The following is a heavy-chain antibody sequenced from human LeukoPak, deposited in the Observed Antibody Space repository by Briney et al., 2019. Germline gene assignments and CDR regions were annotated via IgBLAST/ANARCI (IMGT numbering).Heavy chain of an antibody. V-gene: IGHV4-38-2*02. Sequence: SETLSLTCTVSGYSISSGYYWGWIRQPPGEGLEWIGSIYHSGSTYYNPSLKSRVTISVDTSKNQFSLKLSSVTAADTAVYYCARVGYSSSWYDHWFDPWGQGTLVTVSS. CDR2: IYHSGST. J-gene: IGHJ5*02. D-gene: IGHD6-13*01. CDR3: ARVGYSSSWYDHWFDP. CDR1: GYSISSGYY.